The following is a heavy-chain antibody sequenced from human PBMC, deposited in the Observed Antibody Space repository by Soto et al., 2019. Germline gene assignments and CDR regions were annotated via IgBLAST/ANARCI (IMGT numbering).Heavy chain of an antibody. V-gene: IGHV3-21*01. J-gene: IGHJ3*02. CDR3: ARERLSSAFDI. Sequence: GGSLRLSCAASGFTFSSYSMNWVRQAPGKGLEWVSSISSSSSYIYYADSVKGRFTISRDNAKNSLYLQMNSLRAEDMAVYYCARERLSSAFDIWGQGTMVTVSS. D-gene: IGHD1-26*01. CDR1: GFTFSSYS. CDR2: ISSSSSYI.